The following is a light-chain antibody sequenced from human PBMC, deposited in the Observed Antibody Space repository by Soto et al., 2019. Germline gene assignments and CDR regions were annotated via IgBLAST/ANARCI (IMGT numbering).Light chain of an antibody. CDR2: GAS. J-gene: IGKJ5*01. CDR3: QQANSFPLT. V-gene: IGKV1-12*01. CDR1: QGVSKW. Sequence: DIQLTQSPSSLSASVGDRVTITCRASQGVSKWLAWYQQRPGKAPILLIHGASNLQTGVPSRFSGSGSGTDFVLTITSLQPEDIATYFCQQANSFPLTFGQGKRL.